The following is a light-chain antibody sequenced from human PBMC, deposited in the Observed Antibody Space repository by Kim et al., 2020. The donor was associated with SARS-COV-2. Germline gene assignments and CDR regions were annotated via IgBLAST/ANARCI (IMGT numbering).Light chain of an antibody. CDR3: QSSDSNSNWV. J-gene: IGLJ3*02. CDR2: DDD. CDR1: TGTIASRC. V-gene: IGLV6-57*03. Sequence: TITIDCTRSTGTIASRCVQWYQQRPGSAPPTVIYDDDRRPSGVPVRFSGSLDSSSNSASLTISGLKSEDEADYYCQSSDSNSNWVFGGGTKVIVL.